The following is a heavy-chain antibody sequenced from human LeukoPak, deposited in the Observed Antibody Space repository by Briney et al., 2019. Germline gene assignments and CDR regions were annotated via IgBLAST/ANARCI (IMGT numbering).Heavy chain of an antibody. CDR3: ASAMLASDSSGYYTSDYLEH. J-gene: IGHJ4*02. Sequence: PGGSLTLSCTASGMMFSSYEMFWVRQAPGKGLQWISYINSSENTRKYADSAKGRFTISRDNAKKSLQLEMSGLRGDDAAIYYCASAMLASDSSGYYTSDYLEHWGQGTLVSVSS. V-gene: IGHV3-48*03. CDR1: GMMFSSYE. D-gene: IGHD3-22*01. CDR2: INSSENTR.